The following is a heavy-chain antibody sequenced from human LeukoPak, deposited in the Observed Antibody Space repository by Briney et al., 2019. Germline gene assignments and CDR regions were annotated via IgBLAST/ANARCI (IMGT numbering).Heavy chain of an antibody. CDR3: AKVIVGATRAEYFQH. CDR1: GFTFSSYA. Sequence: GGSLRLSCAASGFTFSSYAMSWVRQAPGKGLEWVSAISGSGGSTYYADSVKGRFTISRDNSKNTLYLQMNSLRAEDTAVYYCAKVIVGATRAEYFQHWGRGTLVTVSS. V-gene: IGHV3-23*01. CDR2: ISGSGGST. D-gene: IGHD1-26*01. J-gene: IGHJ1*01.